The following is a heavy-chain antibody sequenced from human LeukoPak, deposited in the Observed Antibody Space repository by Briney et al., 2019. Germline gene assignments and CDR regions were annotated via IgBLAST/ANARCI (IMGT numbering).Heavy chain of an antibody. V-gene: IGHV4-38-2*01. D-gene: IGHD3-3*01. CDR1: GYSISSGYY. CDR2: VYHSGST. CDR3: ARRSGSGYYHMDV. Sequence: SETLSLTCAVSGYSISSGYYWGWVRQPPGKGLEWIGSVYHSGSTFYNPSLNSRATISVDTSKNQFSLKLNSVTAADTAVYYCARRSGSGYYHMDVWGKGTTLTVSS. J-gene: IGHJ6*03.